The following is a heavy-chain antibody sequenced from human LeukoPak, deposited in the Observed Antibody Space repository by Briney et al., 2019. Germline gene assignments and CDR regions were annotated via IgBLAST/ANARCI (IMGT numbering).Heavy chain of an antibody. CDR2: IYTSGST. CDR1: GGSISSGSYY. CDR3: AREEFGVVIIGAFDI. Sequence: SQTLSLTCTVSGGSISSGSYYWSWIRQPAGKGLEWIGRIYTSGSTNYNPSLKSRVTISVDTSKNQFSLKLSSVTAADTAVYYCAREEFGVVIIGAFDIWGQGTMVTVSS. J-gene: IGHJ3*02. D-gene: IGHD3-3*01. V-gene: IGHV4-61*02.